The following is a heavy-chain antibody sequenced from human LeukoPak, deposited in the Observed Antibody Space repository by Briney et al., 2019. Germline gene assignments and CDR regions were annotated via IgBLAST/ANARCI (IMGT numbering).Heavy chain of an antibody. CDR2: ISGSGGST. CDR1: GFTFSSFG. Sequence: GGSLRLSCAASGFTFSSFGMSWVRQAPGKGLEGGSAISGSGGSTYYADSVKGRFTISRDNSKNTLYLQMNSLRAEDTAVYYCAKIYAFGWFDPWGQGTLVTVSS. D-gene: IGHD3-16*01. CDR3: AKIYAFGWFDP. V-gene: IGHV3-23*01. J-gene: IGHJ5*02.